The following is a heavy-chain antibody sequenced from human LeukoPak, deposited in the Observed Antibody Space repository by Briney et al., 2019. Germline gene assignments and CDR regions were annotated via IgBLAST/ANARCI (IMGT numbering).Heavy chain of an antibody. V-gene: IGHV3-23*01. CDR2: ISSSSDKT. CDR1: GFTLSSYA. Sequence: GGSLRLSCAASGFTLSSYAMRWVRQAPGKGLEWVSAISSSSDKTYYADPVNGRFTISRDNSKTTLYLQMNSLRVEDTALYYCAKDPRASSGYWGQGTLVTVSS. CDR3: AKDPRASSGY. J-gene: IGHJ4*02. D-gene: IGHD6-6*01.